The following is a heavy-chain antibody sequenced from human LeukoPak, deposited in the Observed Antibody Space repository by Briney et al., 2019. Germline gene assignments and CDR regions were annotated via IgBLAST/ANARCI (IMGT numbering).Heavy chain of an antibody. Sequence: SGTLSLTCAVSGGSISSSNWWSWVRQPPGKGLEWLGEIYHSGSTNYNPSLKSRVTISVDTSENQFSLKLSSVSAADTGVYYCVSHPYSSYYYHMDVWGRGTTVTVSS. CDR2: IYHSGST. V-gene: IGHV4-4*02. CDR3: VSHPYSSYYYHMDV. D-gene: IGHD5-18*01. CDR1: GGSISSSNW. J-gene: IGHJ6*02.